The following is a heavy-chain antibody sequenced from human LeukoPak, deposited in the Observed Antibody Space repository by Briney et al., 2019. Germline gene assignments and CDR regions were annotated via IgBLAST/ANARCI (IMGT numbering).Heavy chain of an antibody. CDR1: GFTFSSYA. V-gene: IGHV3-23*01. D-gene: IGHD5-12*01. Sequence: PGGPLRLSCAASGFTFSSYAMSWVRQAPGKGLEWVSAISGSGGSTYYADSVKGRFTISRDNSKNTLYLQMNSLRAEDTAVYYCAKDKAKVATIKSDAFDIWGQGTMVTVSS. J-gene: IGHJ3*02. CDR3: AKDKAKVATIKSDAFDI. CDR2: ISGSGGST.